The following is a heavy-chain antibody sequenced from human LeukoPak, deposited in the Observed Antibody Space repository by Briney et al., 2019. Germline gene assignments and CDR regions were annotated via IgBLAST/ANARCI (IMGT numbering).Heavy chain of an antibody. CDR1: GLTLSNYW. D-gene: IGHD2-15*01. J-gene: IGHJ4*02. V-gene: IGHV3-74*01. Sequence: GVSLRLSCAASGLTLSNYWMHWVRQVPGKGLVWVSRINMDGCSTNYADSVKGRFMISRDNPKNTLYLQMNSLRVEDTAVYYCATSLVGATVYWGQGTLVTVSS. CDR3: ATSLVGATVY. CDR2: INMDGCST.